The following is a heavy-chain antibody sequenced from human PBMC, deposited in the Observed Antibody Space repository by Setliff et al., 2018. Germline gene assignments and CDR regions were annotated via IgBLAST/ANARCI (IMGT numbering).Heavy chain of an antibody. CDR1: GFTFSNAW. Sequence: GGSLRLSCAASGFTFSNAWMSWVRQAPGKGLEWVGFIRSKAYGGTTEYAASVKGRFTISRDDSKSIAYLQMNSLKTEDTAVYYCTRVGRQLVYYYYGMDVWGQGTTVTVSS. D-gene: IGHD6-13*01. CDR3: TRVGRQLVYYYYGMDV. CDR2: IRSKAYGGTT. V-gene: IGHV3-49*04. J-gene: IGHJ6*02.